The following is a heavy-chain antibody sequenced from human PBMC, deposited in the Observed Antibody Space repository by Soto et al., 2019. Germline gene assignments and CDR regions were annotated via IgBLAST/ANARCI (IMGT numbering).Heavy chain of an antibody. CDR1: GGTFSSYA. D-gene: IGHD3-22*01. CDR2: IIAIFGTA. Sequence: QVQLVQSGAEVKKPGSSVKVSCKASGGTFSSYAISWVRQAPGQGLEWMGGIIAIFGTANYAQKFQGRVTINADEATSTADMELSSLIAEDTAVYYWARGDGYYAYWGQETLVTVSS. V-gene: IGHV1-69*01. CDR3: ARGDGYYAY. J-gene: IGHJ4*02.